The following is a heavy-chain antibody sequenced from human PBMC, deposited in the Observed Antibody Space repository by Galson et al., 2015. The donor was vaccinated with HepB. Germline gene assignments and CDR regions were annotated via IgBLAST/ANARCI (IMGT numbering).Heavy chain of an antibody. CDR1: GFTFSSYW. CDR3: ARDANWGSWYFDL. J-gene: IGHJ2*01. CDR2: IKQDGSEK. D-gene: IGHD7-27*01. V-gene: IGHV3-7*03. Sequence: SLRLSCAASGFTFSSYWMSWVRQAPGKGLEWVANIKQDGSEKYYVDSVKGRFTISRDNAKNSLYLQMNSLRAEDTAVYYCARDANWGSWYFDLWGRGTLVTVSS.